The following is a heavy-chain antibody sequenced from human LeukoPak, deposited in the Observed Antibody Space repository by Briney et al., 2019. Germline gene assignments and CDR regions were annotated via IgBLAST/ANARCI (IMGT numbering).Heavy chain of an antibody. CDR3: ARDGNYYDNGGYYFSAFDI. V-gene: IGHV4-38-2*02. D-gene: IGHD3-22*01. CDR1: HYSISSGYY. CDR2: IYHSGST. J-gene: IGHJ3*02. Sequence: SETLSLTCTVSHYSISSGYYWGWIRQPPGKGLEWIGSIYHSGSTYYNPSLKSRIAISVDTSKNQFSLKLRSVTAADTAVYYCARDGNYYDNGGYYFSAFDIWGQGTMVTVSS.